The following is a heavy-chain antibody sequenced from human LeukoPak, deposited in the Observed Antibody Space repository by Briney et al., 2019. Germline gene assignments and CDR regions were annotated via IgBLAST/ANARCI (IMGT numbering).Heavy chain of an antibody. CDR3: AKGYDWGIDY. CDR1: GFTFSSYS. D-gene: IGHD1-20*01. V-gene: IGHV3-21*01. CDR2: ISSSSSYI. Sequence: GGSLRLSCAASGFTFSSYSMNWVRQAPGKGLEWVSSISSSSSYIYYADSVKGRFTISRDNAKNSLNLQMNSLRAEDTAVYYCAKGYDWGIDYWGQGTLVTVSS. J-gene: IGHJ4*02.